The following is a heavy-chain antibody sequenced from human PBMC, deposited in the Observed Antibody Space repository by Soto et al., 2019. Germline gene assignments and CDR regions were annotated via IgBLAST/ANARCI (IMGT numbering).Heavy chain of an antibody. Sequence: QVQLVQSGAEVKKPGASVEVSCKASGYTFTRFAIHWVRQAPGQRLEWMGWIHAGNGNTKYSQKFQDRVTISRDTSATTAYMELSSLTSEDTAVYYCARDEDYWGQGTLVTVSS. CDR1: GYTFTRFA. CDR3: ARDEDY. J-gene: IGHJ4*02. CDR2: IHAGNGNT. V-gene: IGHV1-3*01.